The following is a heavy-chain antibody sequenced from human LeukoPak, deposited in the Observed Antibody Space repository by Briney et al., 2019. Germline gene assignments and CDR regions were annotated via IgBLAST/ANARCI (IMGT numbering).Heavy chain of an antibody. J-gene: IGHJ4*02. Sequence: PSETLSLTCTVSGGSISNYYWNWIRQPPGKGLEWIGYIFYSGRTNYNPSLKSRVTLSVDTSKNWFSLRLTSVTAADTAVYYCARGQKYTSGYRVTELGSRYSDYWGQGARVTVSP. V-gene: IGHV4-59*01. D-gene: IGHD5-18*01. CDR2: IFYSGRT. CDR1: GGSISNYY. CDR3: ARGQKYTSGYRVTELGSRYSDY.